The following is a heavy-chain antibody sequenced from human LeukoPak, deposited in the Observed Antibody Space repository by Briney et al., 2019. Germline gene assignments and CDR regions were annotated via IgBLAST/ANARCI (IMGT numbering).Heavy chain of an antibody. CDR2: ISGSGGST. D-gene: IGHD3-22*01. J-gene: IGHJ4*02. V-gene: IGHV3-23*01. CDR3: AKDRDDSSGYNPLADY. Sequence: GGSLRLSCAASGFTSSSYAMSWVRQAPGKGLEWVSAISGSGGSTYYADSVKGRFTISRDNSKNTLYLQMNSLRAEDTAVYYCAKDRDDSSGYNPLADYWGQGTLVTVSS. CDR1: GFTSSSYA.